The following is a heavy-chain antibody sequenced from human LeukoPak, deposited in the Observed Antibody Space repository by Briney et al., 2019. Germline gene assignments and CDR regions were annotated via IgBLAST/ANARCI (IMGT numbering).Heavy chain of an antibody. V-gene: IGHV5-10-1*01. CDR3: ARHAKAYGSSCDY. D-gene: IGHD6-13*01. Sequence: GESLKISCKGSGYSFTSYWIAWVRQMPGKGLEWMGRIDPSDSYTNYSPSFQGHVTISADKSFSTAYLQWTSLKASDTAMYYCARHAKAYGSSCDYWGQGTLVTVSS. J-gene: IGHJ4*02. CDR2: IDPSDSYT. CDR1: GYSFTSYW.